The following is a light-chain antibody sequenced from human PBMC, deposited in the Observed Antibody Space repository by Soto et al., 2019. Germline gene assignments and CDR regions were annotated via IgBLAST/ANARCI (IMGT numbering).Light chain of an antibody. J-gene: IGLJ1*01. CDR1: SSDIGAYNS. Sequence: QFVLTQPASVSGSPGQSITISCTGTSSDIGAYNSVSWYQQYPGKAPKLVIFEVSHRPSGVPNRFSGSKSGNTASLTISGLQAEDEADYYCRSDTIGTTFGNVFGTGTKSPS. V-gene: IGLV2-14*01. CDR2: EVS. CDR3: RSDTIGTTFGNV.